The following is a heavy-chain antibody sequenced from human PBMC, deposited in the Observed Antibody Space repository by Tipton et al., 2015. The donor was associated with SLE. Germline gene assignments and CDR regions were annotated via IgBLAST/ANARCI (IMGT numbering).Heavy chain of an antibody. CDR3: ARHESSTDDGSWFDP. Sequence: QLVQSGAEVKKPGESLKISCEGSGYNFANYWIGWVRQMPGKGLEWMGIIYPGDSDTRYCPSFQGQVTISADKSISTAYLQWSSLKASGPAIYYCARHESSTDDGSWFDPWGQGTLVTVSS. J-gene: IGHJ5*02. V-gene: IGHV5-51*01. D-gene: IGHD2-2*01. CDR2: IYPGDSDT. CDR1: GYNFANYW.